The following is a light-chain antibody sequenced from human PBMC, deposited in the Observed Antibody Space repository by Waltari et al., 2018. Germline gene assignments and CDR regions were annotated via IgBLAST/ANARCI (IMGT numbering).Light chain of an antibody. V-gene: IGKV1-6*01. J-gene: IGKJ1*01. CDR1: QGIRYD. Sequence: AIQMTQSPSSLSASVGDRVTITCRASQGIRYDLGWYQQKPGKAPKLLIFAASTLQSGVPSRFIGSGSGTDFTLTISSLQPEDFATYYCLQDYNYPWTFGQGTKVEIK. CDR2: AAS. CDR3: LQDYNYPWT.